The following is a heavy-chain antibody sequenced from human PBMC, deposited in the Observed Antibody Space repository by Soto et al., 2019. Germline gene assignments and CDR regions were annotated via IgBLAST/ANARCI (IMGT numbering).Heavy chain of an antibody. CDR2: ISGGGDGS. CDR1: GFTFSSYA. Sequence: EVQLLESGGGLVQPGGSLRLSCAASGFTFSSYAIIWVRQAPGKGLEWVSTISGGGDGSNYADSVKGRFTISRNNSKNTVSPQLNGLRADDTAVYHCARKGSGSLGTNCSDGGCHYALVRWGKGTMVTVSS. D-gene: IGHD2-15*01. CDR3: ARKGSGSLGTNCSDGGCHYALVR. J-gene: IGHJ3*01. V-gene: IGHV3-23*01.